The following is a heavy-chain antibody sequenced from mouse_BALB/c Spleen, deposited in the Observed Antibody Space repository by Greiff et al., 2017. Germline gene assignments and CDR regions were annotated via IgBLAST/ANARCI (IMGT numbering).Heavy chain of an antibody. CDR3: ASLYGNYEAWFAY. CDR1: GFSLTSYG. V-gene: IGHV2-2*02. D-gene: IGHD2-1*01. CDR2: IWSGGST. Sequence: QVQLKESGPGLVQPSQSLSITCTVSGFSLTSYGVHWVRQSPGKGLEWLGVIWSGGSTDYNAAFISRLSISKDNSKSQVFFKMNSLQANDTAIYYCASLYGNYEAWFAYWGQGTLVTVSA. J-gene: IGHJ3*01.